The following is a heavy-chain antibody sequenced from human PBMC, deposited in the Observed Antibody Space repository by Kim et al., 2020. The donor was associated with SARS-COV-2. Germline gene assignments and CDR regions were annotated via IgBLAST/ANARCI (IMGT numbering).Heavy chain of an antibody. Sequence: ASVKVSCKASGYTFTSYGISWVRQAPGQGLEWMGWISAYNGNTNYAQKLQGRVTMTTDTSTSTAYMELRSLRSDDTAVYYCARVYDYDYVWGSYRDYDYWGQGTLVTVSS. CDR1: GYTFTSYG. D-gene: IGHD3-16*02. V-gene: IGHV1-18*01. CDR2: ISAYNGNT. J-gene: IGHJ4*02. CDR3: ARVYDYDYVWGSYRDYDY.